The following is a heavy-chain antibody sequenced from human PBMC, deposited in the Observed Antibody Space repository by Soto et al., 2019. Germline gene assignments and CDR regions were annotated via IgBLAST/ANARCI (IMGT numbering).Heavy chain of an antibody. CDR3: ARDGAVREPEDYYYGMDV. CDR1: GYTFTSYG. V-gene: IGHV1-18*01. J-gene: IGHJ6*02. CDR2: ISAYNGNT. D-gene: IGHD3-10*01. Sequence: GGPVNVSCKASGYTFTSYGISWVRQAPGQGLEWMGWISAYNGNTNYAQKLQGRVAMTTDTSTSTAYMELRSLRSDDTAVYYCARDGAVREPEDYYYGMDVWGQGTTVTVSS.